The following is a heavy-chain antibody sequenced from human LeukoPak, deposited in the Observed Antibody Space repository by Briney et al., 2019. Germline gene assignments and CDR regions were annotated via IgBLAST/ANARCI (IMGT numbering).Heavy chain of an antibody. CDR1: GYTFTSYG. J-gene: IGHJ4*02. V-gene: IGHV1-18*01. CDR2: ISAYNGNT. CDR3: ARATRTTTIAVAGRSDY. D-gene: IGHD6-19*01. Sequence: ASVKVSCKASGYTFTSYGLSWVRQAPGQGLEWMGWISAYNGNTNYAQKLQGRVTMTTDTSTSTAYMELRSLRSDDTAVYYCARATRTTTIAVAGRSDYWGQGTLVTVSS.